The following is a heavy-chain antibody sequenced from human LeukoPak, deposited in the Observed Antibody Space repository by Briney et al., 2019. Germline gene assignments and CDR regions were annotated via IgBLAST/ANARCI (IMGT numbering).Heavy chain of an antibody. CDR1: GYTFTGYC. D-gene: IGHD3-22*01. Sequence: GASVKVSCKASGYTFTGYCMHWVRQAPGQGLEWMGWTNPNSGGTNYAQKFQGRVTMTRDTSISTAYMELSRLRSDDTAVYYCARHDSSGSPYYYYYMDVWGKGTTVTVSS. V-gene: IGHV1-2*02. CDR2: TNPNSGGT. CDR3: ARHDSSGSPYYYYYMDV. J-gene: IGHJ6*03.